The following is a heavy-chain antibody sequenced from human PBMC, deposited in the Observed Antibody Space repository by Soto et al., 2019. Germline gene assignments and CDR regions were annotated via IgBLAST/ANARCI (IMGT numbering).Heavy chain of an antibody. V-gene: IGHV3-21*01. CDR2: ISSSSSYI. D-gene: IGHD3-22*01. Sequence: PGGSLRLSCAASGFTFSSYSMNWVRQAPGKGLEWVSSISSSSSYIYYADSVKGRFTISRDNAKNSLYLQMNSLRAEDTAVYYCARALDRDSSGYIYWGQGTLVTSPQ. CDR1: GFTFSSYS. CDR3: ARALDRDSSGYIY. J-gene: IGHJ4*02.